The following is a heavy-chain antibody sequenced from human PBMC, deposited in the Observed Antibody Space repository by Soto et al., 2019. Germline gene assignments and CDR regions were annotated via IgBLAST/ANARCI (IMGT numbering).Heavy chain of an antibody. CDR1: GYTFSGFY. J-gene: IGHJ4*02. D-gene: IGHD6-19*01. CDR2: INPNSGGT. Sequence: ASVKVSCKASGYTFSGFYMHWVRQAPGQGLEWMGWINPNSGGTKSAEKFQGRATMTRDTSISTAYMELSRLTSDDTAVYYCASAAVTGTAGLDFWGQGTQVTVSS. V-gene: IGHV1-2*02. CDR3: ASAAVTGTAGLDF.